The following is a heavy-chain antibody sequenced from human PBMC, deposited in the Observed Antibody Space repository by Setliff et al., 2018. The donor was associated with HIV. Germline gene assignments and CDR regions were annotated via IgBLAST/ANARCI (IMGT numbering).Heavy chain of an antibody. CDR3: SRYRRFADYIDV. CDR2: IFHSGNT. Sequence: AETLSLTFDVTGVSISDNNWWSWVRQPPGKGLEWMGNIFHSGNTYYSPSLKSRVTMSLDTSMNQFSLKLTAVTAADTALYSCSRYRRFADYIDVWGKGTTVTVSS. CDR1: GVSISDNNW. J-gene: IGHJ6*03. V-gene: IGHV4-4*01. D-gene: IGHD1-26*01.